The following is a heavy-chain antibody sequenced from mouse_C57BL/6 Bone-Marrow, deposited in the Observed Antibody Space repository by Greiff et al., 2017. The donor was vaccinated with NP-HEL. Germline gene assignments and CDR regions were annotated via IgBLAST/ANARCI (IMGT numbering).Heavy chain of an antibody. V-gene: IGHV1-50*01. D-gene: IGHD2-3*01. J-gene: IGHJ4*01. CDR2: IDPSGSYT. Sequence: QVQLQQPGAELVKPGASVKLSCKASGYTFTSYWMQWVKQRPGQGLEWIGEIDPSGSYTNYNQKFKGKATLTVDTSASTDYMQLSSLTTEDSAFYYCARGGYYRGDYWGQGTSVTVSS. CDR1: GYTFTSYW. CDR3: ARGGYYRGDY.